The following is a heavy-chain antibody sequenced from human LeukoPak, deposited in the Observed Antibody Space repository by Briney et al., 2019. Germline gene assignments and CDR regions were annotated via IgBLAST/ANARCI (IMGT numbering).Heavy chain of an antibody. Sequence: SETLSLTCAVSGGSFSVYYWSWIRQPPGKGLEWIGEVNHLGRTNYNPSLKSRVTMSPDTSKKEVSLKLTSVTAADTAVYYCARGSANGIYPIDYWGQGTLVTVSS. V-gene: IGHV4-34*01. J-gene: IGHJ4*02. CDR2: VNHLGRT. CDR1: GGSFSVYY. CDR3: ARGSANGIYPIDY. D-gene: IGHD2-21*01.